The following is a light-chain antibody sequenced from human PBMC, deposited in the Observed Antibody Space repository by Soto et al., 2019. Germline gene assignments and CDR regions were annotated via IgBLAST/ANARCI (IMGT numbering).Light chain of an antibody. Sequence: DIQLTQSPSFLSASVGDRVTITCRASQGISSYLAWYQQKPGKVPKLLIYSASTLQSGVPSRFSGSGSGTGFTLTISSLQPEDVAAYYCQKYNSAPLTFGGGTKVDIK. CDR2: SAS. CDR1: QGISSY. CDR3: QKYNSAPLT. V-gene: IGKV1-9*01. J-gene: IGKJ4*01.